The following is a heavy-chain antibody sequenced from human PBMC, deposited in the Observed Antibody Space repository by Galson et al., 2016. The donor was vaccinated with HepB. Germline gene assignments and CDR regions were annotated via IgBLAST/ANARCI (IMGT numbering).Heavy chain of an antibody. D-gene: IGHD1-1*01. Sequence: LRLSCAASGFTFSSYATSWVRQAPGKGLEWVSAISGSGSNTYYADSVKGRFAISRDNSKNTLYLQMNSLRAEDAAVYYCAKGRTGTTGPVEYWGQGTLVTVSS. V-gene: IGHV3-23*01. CDR3: AKGRTGTTGPVEY. CDR1: GFTFSSYA. CDR2: ISGSGSNT. J-gene: IGHJ4*02.